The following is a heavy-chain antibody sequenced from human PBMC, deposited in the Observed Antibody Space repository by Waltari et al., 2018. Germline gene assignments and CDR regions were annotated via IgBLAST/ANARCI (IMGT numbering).Heavy chain of an antibody. D-gene: IGHD2-8*01. CDR2: INSDWSTT. Sequence: EVQLVESGGDLVQPGGSLRLSCVGSGFTFSSSWLHWVRQAPGEGLVCVERINSDWSTTDYADSVKGRFTISRDNAKNTLYLQINSLSVEDTAIYYCATAGYYRFDFWGQGTLVTVSS. V-gene: IGHV3-74*01. CDR1: GFTFSSSW. J-gene: IGHJ4*02. CDR3: ATAGYYRFDF.